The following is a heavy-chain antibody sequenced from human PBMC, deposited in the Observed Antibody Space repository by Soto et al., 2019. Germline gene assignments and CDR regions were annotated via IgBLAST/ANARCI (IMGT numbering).Heavy chain of an antibody. CDR3: ARMGITGRVRRAFDY. V-gene: IGHV1-69*13. J-gene: IGHJ4*02. D-gene: IGHD1-20*01. Sequence: ASVKDSCKASGGTFSSYAISWVRQAPGQGLEWMGGIIPIFGTANYAQKFQGRVTITADESTSTAYMELSSLRSEDTAVYYCARMGITGRVRRAFDYWGEGPLVTVSS. CDR2: IIPIFGTA. CDR1: GGTFSSYA.